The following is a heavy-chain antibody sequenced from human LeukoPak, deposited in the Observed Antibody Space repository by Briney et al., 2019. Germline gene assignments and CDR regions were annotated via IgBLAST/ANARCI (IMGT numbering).Heavy chain of an antibody. CDR2: IYYSGST. CDR1: GGSISSYF. V-gene: IGHV4-59*01. CDR3: ARRSPRGFGADY. Sequence: PSETLSLTCAVSGGSISSYFWSWIRQPPGKGLEWIGYIYYSGSTNYNPSLKSRVTISVDTSKNQFSLKLSSVTAADTAVYYCARRSPRGFGADYWGQGTLVTVSS. D-gene: IGHD3-10*01. J-gene: IGHJ4*02.